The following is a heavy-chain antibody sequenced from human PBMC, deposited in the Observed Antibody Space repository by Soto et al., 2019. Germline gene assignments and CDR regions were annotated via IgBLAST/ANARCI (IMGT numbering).Heavy chain of an antibody. D-gene: IGHD3-22*01. CDR1: GGSISKYY. CDR2: IYYSGIT. J-gene: IGHJ4*02. CDR3: ARSQVPTYYYDSSGYWFDY. V-gene: IGHV4-59*01. Sequence: SETLSLTCTVSGGSISKYYWSWIRQPTGKGLEWIGYIYYSGITDYNPSLKSRVTISVDTSKNQFSLKLSSVTAADTAVYYCARSQVPTYYYDSSGYWFDYWGQGALVTVS.